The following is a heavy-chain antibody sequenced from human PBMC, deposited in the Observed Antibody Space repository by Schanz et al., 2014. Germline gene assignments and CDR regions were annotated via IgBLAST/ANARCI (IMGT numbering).Heavy chain of an antibody. D-gene: IGHD3-10*01. V-gene: IGHV3-23*04. Sequence: EVQLVASGGGLVQPGGSLRLSCGVSGFTASSHSMNWVRQAPGKGLEWVSSISSGGGSTYYADSVKGRFTISRDNSKTTLNLQIKTLRPEDAAVYYCAADLWFGAVWGVWWGQGTLVAVSA. CDR3: AADLWFGAVWGVW. CDR2: ISSGGGST. J-gene: IGHJ4*02. CDR1: GFTASSHS.